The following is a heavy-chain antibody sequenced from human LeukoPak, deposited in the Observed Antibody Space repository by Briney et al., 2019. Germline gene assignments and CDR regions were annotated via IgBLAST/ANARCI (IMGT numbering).Heavy chain of an antibody. D-gene: IGHD4-23*01. CDR1: GFTFSAYW. J-gene: IGHJ4*02. V-gene: IGHV3-7*05. CDR2: IKQDGSEK. CDR3: AANGGPFDF. Sequence: AGGSLRLSCAASGFTFSAYWMSWVRQAPGKGLEWVANIKQDGSEKYYVDSVKGRFTISRDNAKNSVYLQMNSLRAEDTALYYCAANGGPFDFWGQGILVTVSS.